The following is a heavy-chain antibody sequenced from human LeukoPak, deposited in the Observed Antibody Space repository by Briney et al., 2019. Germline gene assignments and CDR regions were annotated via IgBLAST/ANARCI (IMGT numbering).Heavy chain of an antibody. J-gene: IGHJ4*02. Sequence: GWSLRLSCAASGFTFIYYSMNWVRQAPWKGLDGISYVWISSGNTKYPDSVNGRFTISLDSAKNSVFLQMNSLRDEDTAVHYFARAHRYAFDNWGQGSLVTVSS. CDR3: ARAHRYAFDN. D-gene: IGHD5-12*01. CDR2: VWISSGNT. CDR1: GFTFIYYS. V-gene: IGHV3-48*02.